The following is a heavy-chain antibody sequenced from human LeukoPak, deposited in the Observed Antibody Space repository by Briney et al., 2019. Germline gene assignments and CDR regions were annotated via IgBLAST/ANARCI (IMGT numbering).Heavy chain of an antibody. J-gene: IGHJ6*03. V-gene: IGHV1-8*03. CDR2: MNPNSGNT. CDR3: ARGLGNCSSTSCYLDYYYYYYMDV. D-gene: IGHD2-2*01. Sequence: ASVKVSCKASGYTFTSYDINWVRQATGQGLEWMGWMNPNSGNTGYAQKFQGRVTITRNTSISTAYMELSSLRSEDTAVYYCARGLGNCSSTSCYLDYYYYYYMDVWGKGTTVTVSS. CDR1: GYTFTSYD.